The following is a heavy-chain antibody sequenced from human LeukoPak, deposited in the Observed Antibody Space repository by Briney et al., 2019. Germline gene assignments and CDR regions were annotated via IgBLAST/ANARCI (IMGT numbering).Heavy chain of an antibody. CDR1: GFTFSSYW. D-gene: IGHD1-14*01. V-gene: IGHV3-7*01. J-gene: IGHJ4*02. CDR2: INQDGTEK. CDR3: TRLAAAGSGRWAPDY. Sequence: GGSLRLSCAASGFTFSSYWMSWVRQAPGEGLEWVAKINQDGTEKAYVDSVRGRFTISRDNAKNSLFLQMNSLRAEDSAVYYCTRLAAAGSGRWAPDYWGQGTLVTVSS.